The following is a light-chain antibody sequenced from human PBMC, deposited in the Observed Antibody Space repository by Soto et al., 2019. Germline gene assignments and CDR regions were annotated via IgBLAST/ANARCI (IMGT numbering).Light chain of an antibody. Sequence: TQSPSTLSASVGDRVTITCRASQSISSYLAWYQQKPGQAPSLLIYDASNRATGIPARFSGSGSGTDFTLTISSLEPEDFAVYYCQQRSNWPRGTFGQGTKVDIK. CDR1: QSISSY. CDR3: QQRSNWPRGT. V-gene: IGKV3-11*01. CDR2: DAS. J-gene: IGKJ1*01.